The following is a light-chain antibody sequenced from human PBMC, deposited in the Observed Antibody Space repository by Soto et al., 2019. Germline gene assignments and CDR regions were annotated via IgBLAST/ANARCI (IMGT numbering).Light chain of an antibody. CDR1: HGINNF. V-gene: IGKV1-27*01. CDR2: AAS. Sequence: EIQMTRSPASLSASGVDRFTISSRASHGINNFLAWYKQTPGKVPKLLSYAASTLQSGVPSRFSGSGSGTDFTLTISSLQPEDVETYYCQKYNSAPLTFGGGTKVDIK. CDR3: QKYNSAPLT. J-gene: IGKJ4*01.